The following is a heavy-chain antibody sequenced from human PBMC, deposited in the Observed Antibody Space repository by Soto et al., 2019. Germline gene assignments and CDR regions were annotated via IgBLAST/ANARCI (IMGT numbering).Heavy chain of an antibody. CDR2: IYHSGST. Sequence: QVQLQESGPGLVKPSGTLSLTCAVSSGSISSSNWWSWVRQPPGKGLEWIGEIYHSGSTNYNPSLKSRVTISVDKSKNQCSLKLSSVTAADTAVYYCASPSAIAVAGTAHPGAFDIWGQGTMVTVSS. V-gene: IGHV4-4*02. CDR1: SGSISSSNW. CDR3: ASPSAIAVAGTAHPGAFDI. D-gene: IGHD6-19*01. J-gene: IGHJ3*02.